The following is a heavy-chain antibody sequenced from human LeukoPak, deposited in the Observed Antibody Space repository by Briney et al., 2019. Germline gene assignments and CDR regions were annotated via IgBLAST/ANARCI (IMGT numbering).Heavy chain of an antibody. CDR3: VRQGMDV. CDR2: INHSGST. Sequence: SETLSLTCAVYGGSFSGYYWSWIRQPPGKGLEWIGEINHSGSTNYNPSLKSRVTISVDTSKNQFSLKLRSVTAADTAVYYCVRQGMDVWGQGTTVTVSS. CDR1: GGSFSGYY. J-gene: IGHJ6*02. V-gene: IGHV4-34*01.